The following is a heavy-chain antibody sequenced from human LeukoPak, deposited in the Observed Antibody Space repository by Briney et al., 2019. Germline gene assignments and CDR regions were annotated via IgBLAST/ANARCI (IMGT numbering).Heavy chain of an antibody. CDR2: IYYSGST. CDR3: ARGPEQWIGWFDP. D-gene: IGHD1/OR15-1a*01. Sequence: SETLSLTCTVSGGSISSYYWSWIRQPPGKGLEWIGYIYYSGSTNYNPSLKSRVTISVDTSKNQFSLKLSSVTAADTAVYYCARGPEQWIGWFDPWGQGTLVTVSS. CDR1: GGSISSYY. V-gene: IGHV4-59*01. J-gene: IGHJ5*02.